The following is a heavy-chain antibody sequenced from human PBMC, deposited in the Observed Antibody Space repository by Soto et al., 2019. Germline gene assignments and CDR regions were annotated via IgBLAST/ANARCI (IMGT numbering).Heavy chain of an antibody. CDR1: GGSISSSNW. CDR3: ASRTMVRGVITHYYYYYGMDV. Sequence: QVQLQESGPGLVKPSGTLSLTCAVSGGSISSSNWWSWVRQPPGKGLEWIGEIYHSGSTNYNPSLKSRVTISVDKSKNQFALKLSSVTAADTAVYYCASRTMVRGVITHYYYYYGMDVWGQGTTVTVSS. J-gene: IGHJ6*02. CDR2: IYHSGST. D-gene: IGHD3-10*01. V-gene: IGHV4-4*02.